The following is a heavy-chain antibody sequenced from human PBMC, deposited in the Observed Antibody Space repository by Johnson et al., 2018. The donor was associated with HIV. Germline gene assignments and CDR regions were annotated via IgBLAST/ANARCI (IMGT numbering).Heavy chain of an antibody. V-gene: IGHV3-74*01. CDR3: AREKKMGGTFDI. CDR2: INWNGGNT. Sequence: VQLVESGGGLIQPGGSLRLSCAASGFTFSSYWMHWVRQAPRKGLEWVSGINWNGGNTGYADSVKGRFTISRDNSKNTLYLQMNSLRAEDTAVYYCAREKKMGGTFDIWGQGTKVTVSS. D-gene: IGHD5-24*01. J-gene: IGHJ3*02. CDR1: GFTFSSYW.